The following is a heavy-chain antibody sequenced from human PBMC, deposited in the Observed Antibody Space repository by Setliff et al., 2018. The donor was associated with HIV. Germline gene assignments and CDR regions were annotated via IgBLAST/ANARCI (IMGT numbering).Heavy chain of an antibody. CDR3: ARESRDIVATSPLDY. CDR1: GYNLVSYD. Sequence: ASVKVSCKASGYNLVSYDISWVRQAPGQGLEWMGWISGYNGNTNYAQKFQGRVTMTRDTSISTAYMELSRLISDDTAVYYCARESRDIVATSPLDYWGQGTLVTVS. V-gene: IGHV1-18*01. D-gene: IGHD5-12*01. J-gene: IGHJ4*02. CDR2: ISGYNGNT.